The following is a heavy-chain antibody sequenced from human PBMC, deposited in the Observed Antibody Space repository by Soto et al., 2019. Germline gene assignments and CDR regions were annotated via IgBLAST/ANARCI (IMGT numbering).Heavy chain of an antibody. V-gene: IGHV3-21*01. CDR1: GFTFSSYS. J-gene: IGHJ4*02. Sequence: EVQLVESGGGLVKPGGSLRLSCAASGFTFSSYSMNWVRQAPGKGLEWVSSISSSSSYIYYADSVTGRFTISRDNVKNSLYLQMYSMGAEDTAVYYCARDLRDIAGAEGGVFDYWGQGTLVTVSS. D-gene: IGHD6-19*01. CDR2: ISSSSSYI. CDR3: ARDLRDIAGAEGGVFDY.